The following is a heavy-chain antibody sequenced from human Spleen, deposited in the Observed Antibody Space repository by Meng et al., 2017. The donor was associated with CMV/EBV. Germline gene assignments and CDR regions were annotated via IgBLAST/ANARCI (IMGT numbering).Heavy chain of an antibody. CDR2: INPNSGGT. J-gene: IGHJ4*02. Sequence: ASVKVSCKASGYTFTGYYMHWVRQAPGQGLEWMGWINPNSGGTNYAQKFQGRVTMTRDTSISTAYMELSRLRSDDTAVYYCAREAIAAAGPTNHYFDYWGQGTLVTVSS. CDR1: GYTFTGYY. CDR3: AREAIAAAGPTNHYFDY. D-gene: IGHD6-13*01. V-gene: IGHV1-2*02.